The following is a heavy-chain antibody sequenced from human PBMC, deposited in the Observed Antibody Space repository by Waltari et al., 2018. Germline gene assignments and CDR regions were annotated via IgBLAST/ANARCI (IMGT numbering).Heavy chain of an antibody. D-gene: IGHD6-19*01. V-gene: IGHV5-51*01. Sequence: SCKGSGYSFGTYWIAWVRQMPGKGLEWMGIIYPGDSDSRYSPSLQGQVTISADKSISTAYLQWSSLKASDTAMYYCARSSGVAASYYFDYWGRGTLVTVSS. CDR3: ARSSGVAASYYFDY. J-gene: IGHJ4*02. CDR1: GYSFGTYW. CDR2: IYPGDSDS.